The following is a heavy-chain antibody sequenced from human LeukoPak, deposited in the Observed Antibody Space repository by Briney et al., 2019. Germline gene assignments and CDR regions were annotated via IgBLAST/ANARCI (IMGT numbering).Heavy chain of an antibody. J-gene: IGHJ3*02. D-gene: IGHD3-10*01. Sequence: TSETLSLTCTVSGYSISSGYYWGWIRQPPGKGLEWIGSIYHSGSTYYNPSLKSRVTISVDTSKNQFSLKLSSVTAADTAVYYCASFYYGSGRGAFDIWGQGTMVTVSS. CDR3: ASFYYGSGRGAFDI. CDR1: GYSISSGYY. CDR2: IYHSGST. V-gene: IGHV4-38-2*02.